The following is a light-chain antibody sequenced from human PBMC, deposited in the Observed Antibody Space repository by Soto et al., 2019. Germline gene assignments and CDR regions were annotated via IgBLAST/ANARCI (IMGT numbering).Light chain of an antibody. J-gene: IGLJ3*02. CDR3: QVWDSNSGV. CDR1: NIGNYN. V-gene: IGLV3-9*01. Sequence: SYELTQPLSLSVALGQTATITCGGDNIGNYNVHWYQQRPGQAPVLVMYRISDRPSGIPERFSDSNSGNTATLTITGAQVGDEADYFCQVWDSNSGVFGGGTKLTVL. CDR2: RIS.